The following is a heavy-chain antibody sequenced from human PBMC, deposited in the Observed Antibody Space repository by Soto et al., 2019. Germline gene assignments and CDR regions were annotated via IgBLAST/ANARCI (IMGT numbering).Heavy chain of an antibody. D-gene: IGHD3-16*02. Sequence: SETLSLTCTVSGGSISSSSYYWGWIRQPPGKGLEWIGSIYYSGSTYYNPSLKSRVTISVDTSKNQFSLKLSSVTAADTAVYYCARGVYVWGSYRYDYFDYWGQGTLVTVSS. V-gene: IGHV4-39*01. J-gene: IGHJ4*02. CDR3: ARGVYVWGSYRYDYFDY. CDR1: GGSISSSSYY. CDR2: IYYSGST.